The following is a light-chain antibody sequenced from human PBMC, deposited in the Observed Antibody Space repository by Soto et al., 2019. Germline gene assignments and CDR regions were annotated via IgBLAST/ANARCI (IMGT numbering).Light chain of an antibody. CDR3: KSYAGSNTYV. Sequence: QSALTQPPSASGSPGQSVTISCTGTKSDIGVYDFVSWYQHHPGKAPRLIIYEVVQRPSGVPDRFSGSKSGNTASLTVSGLQAADEADYFCKSYAGSNTYVFGGGTKVPS. CDR2: EVV. CDR1: KSDIGVYDF. J-gene: IGLJ1*01. V-gene: IGLV2-8*01.